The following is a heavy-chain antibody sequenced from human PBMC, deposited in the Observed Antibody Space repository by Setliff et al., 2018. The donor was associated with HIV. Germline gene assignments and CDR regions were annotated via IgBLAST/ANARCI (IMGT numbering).Heavy chain of an antibody. Sequence: PSETLSLTCTVSGGSISSYYWSWIRQPPGKGLEWIGYTYTSGSTSYNPSLKSRVTISIDTSKNQFSLKLNSVTAADTAVYYCASTSGIVGAARVFDIWGRGTMVSISS. J-gene: IGHJ3*02. CDR1: GGSISSYY. CDR3: ASTSGIVGAARVFDI. V-gene: IGHV4-4*09. CDR2: TYTSGST. D-gene: IGHD1-26*01.